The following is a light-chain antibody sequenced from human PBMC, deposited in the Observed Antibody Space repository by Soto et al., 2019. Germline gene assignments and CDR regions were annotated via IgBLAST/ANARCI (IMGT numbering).Light chain of an antibody. CDR3: QQRSNWPPYT. V-gene: IGKV3-11*01. J-gene: IGKJ2*01. CDR1: QSVSSY. CDR2: DAS. Sequence: EIVLTQSPATLSLSPRERATLSCRASQSVSSYLAWYQQKPGQAPRLLIYDASNRATGIPARFSGSGSGTDFTLTISCLEPEDFAVYYCQQRSNWPPYTFGQGTKLEIK.